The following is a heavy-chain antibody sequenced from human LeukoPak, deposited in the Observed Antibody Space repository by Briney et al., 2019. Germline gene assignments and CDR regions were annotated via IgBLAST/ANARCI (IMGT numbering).Heavy chain of an antibody. CDR2: IRGSGGST. CDR1: GFTFSSHA. J-gene: IGHJ4*02. V-gene: IGHV3-23*01. D-gene: IGHD3-22*01. Sequence: GGSLRPSCAASGFTFSSHAMSWVRQAPGKGLEWVSAIRGSGGSTYYADSVKGRFTISRDNSKNTLYLQMNSLRAEDTAVYYCAKDYKRTMIVVVIRADYSDYWGQGTLVTVSS. CDR3: AKDYKRTMIVVVIRADYSDY.